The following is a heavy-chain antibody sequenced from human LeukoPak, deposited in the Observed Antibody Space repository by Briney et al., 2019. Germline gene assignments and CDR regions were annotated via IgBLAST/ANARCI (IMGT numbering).Heavy chain of an antibody. D-gene: IGHD4-17*01. J-gene: IGHJ4*02. V-gene: IGHV3-48*03. CDR1: GFTFSSYE. CDR3: AREHDYGDLYFDY. Sequence: GGSLRLSCAASGFTFSSYEMNWVRQAPGKGPEWVSYISSSGSTIYYADSVKGRFTISRDNAKNSLYLQMNSLRAEDTAVYYCAREHDYGDLYFDYWGQGTLVTVSS. CDR2: ISSSGSTI.